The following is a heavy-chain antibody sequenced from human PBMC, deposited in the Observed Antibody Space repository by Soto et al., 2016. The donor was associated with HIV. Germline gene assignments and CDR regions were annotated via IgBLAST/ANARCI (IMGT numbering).Heavy chain of an antibody. CDR1: GYTFTSYD. CDR2: VVVGSGYT. D-gene: IGHD2-2*02. Sequence: QLVQSGAEVKKPGASVKVSCKASGYTFTSYDINWVRQARGQRLEWIGWVVVGSGYTNFAQKFQERVTITRDMSTRTTYMQLTSLRSDDTAVYYCAAAIRFDTPDYAFDIWGQGTVVTVSS. J-gene: IGHJ3*02. CDR3: AAAIRFDTPDYAFDI. V-gene: IGHV1-58*02.